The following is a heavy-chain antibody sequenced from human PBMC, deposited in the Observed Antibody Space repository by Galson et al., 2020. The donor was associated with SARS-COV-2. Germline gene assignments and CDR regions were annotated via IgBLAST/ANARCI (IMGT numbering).Heavy chain of an antibody. J-gene: IGHJ6*02. CDR3: ARDLSGYYGMDV. CDR1: GFTFSSYG. D-gene: IGHD3-9*01. CDR2: IWYDGSNK. V-gene: IGHV3-33*01. Sequence: GESLKISCAASGFTFSSYGMHWVRQAPGKGLEWVAVIWYDGSNKYYADSVKGRFTISRDNSKNTLYLQMNSLRAEDTAVYYCARDLSGYYGMDVWGQGTTVTVS.